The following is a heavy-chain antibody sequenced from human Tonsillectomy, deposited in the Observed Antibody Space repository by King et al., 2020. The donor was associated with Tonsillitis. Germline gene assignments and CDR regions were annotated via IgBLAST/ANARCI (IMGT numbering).Heavy chain of an antibody. Sequence: EVQLVESGGGLVQPGGSLRLTRAASGFIFSDYAMSWVRQAPGMGLEWVSLISGGGGSTYYAPSVKGRLTISRDNAKNTVHLQMNSLRAEDTAVYFCARPNRYSSGWARFGHWGQGTLVTVSS. D-gene: IGHD6-19*01. CDR1: GFIFSDYA. CDR3: ARPNRYSSGWARFGH. CDR2: ISGGGGST. J-gene: IGHJ4*02. V-gene: IGHV3-23*04.